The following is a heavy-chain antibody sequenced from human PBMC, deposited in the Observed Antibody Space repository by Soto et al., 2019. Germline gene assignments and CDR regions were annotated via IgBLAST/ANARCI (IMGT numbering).Heavy chain of an antibody. J-gene: IGHJ4*02. V-gene: IGHV4-61*01. CDR3: ATSFERLAYISL. CDR2: IYHSGNT. D-gene: IGHD3-9*01. CDR1: GGSVSSGNYY. Sequence: SETLSLTCNVSGGSVSSGNYYWSWIRQPPGKGLEWIGHIYHSGNTNYNPSLKSRITISMDTSKNQFSLKLSSVTAADTAVYYCATSFERLAYISLWGQGTLVTVPS.